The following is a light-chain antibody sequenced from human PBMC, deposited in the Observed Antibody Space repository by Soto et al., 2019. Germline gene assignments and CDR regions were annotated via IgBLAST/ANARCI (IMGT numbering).Light chain of an antibody. CDR3: HQSYRAPHT. V-gene: IGKV1-39*01. CDR2: TSS. Sequence: DIQMTQSPSSLSASVGDRVTITCRASQTINNLLHWYQQKPGKAPTLLIYTSSSLESGVPSRFSGSGSGTDFTLTITSLQPEDFASYFCHQSYRAPHTFGQGTKVDIK. CDR1: QTINNL. J-gene: IGKJ2*01.